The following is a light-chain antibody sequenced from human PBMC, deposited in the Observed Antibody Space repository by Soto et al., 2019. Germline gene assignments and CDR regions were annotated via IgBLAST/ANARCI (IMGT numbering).Light chain of an antibody. CDR2: EVS. Sequence: QSVLTQPASVSGSPGQSITISCTGTSSDVGGYNYVSWYQQHPGKAPKLMIYEVSNRPSGVSNRFSGSKSGNTASLTISGLRAEDGADYYCSSYTSSSPWVFGGGTKPPVL. CDR1: SSDVGGYNY. V-gene: IGLV2-14*01. CDR3: SSYTSSSPWV. J-gene: IGLJ3*02.